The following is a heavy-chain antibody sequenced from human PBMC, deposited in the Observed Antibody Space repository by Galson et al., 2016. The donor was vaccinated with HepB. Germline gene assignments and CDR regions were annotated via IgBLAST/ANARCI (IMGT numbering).Heavy chain of an antibody. CDR1: GFTFSSYT. J-gene: IGHJ6*02. Sequence: SLRLSCAASGFTFSSYTMNWVRQAPGKGLEWISSISSSSSSIYYADSVKGRFTVSRDNAKNSLFLQMNSLRAEDTAIYFCANMFKTPSGHSSSWYPAYYYYGVDVWGQGTTVTVSS. V-gene: IGHV3-21*04. CDR2: ISSSSSSI. CDR3: ANMFKTPSGHSSSWYPAYYYYGVDV. D-gene: IGHD6-13*01.